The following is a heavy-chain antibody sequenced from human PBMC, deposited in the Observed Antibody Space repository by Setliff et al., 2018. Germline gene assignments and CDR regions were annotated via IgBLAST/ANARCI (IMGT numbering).Heavy chain of an antibody. D-gene: IGHD3-16*01. CDR2: IRKKTKSYST. CDR1: GFTFSKAW. V-gene: IGHV3-72*01. CDR3: ARDGGEY. Sequence: GGSLRLSCAASGFTFSKAWMSWVRQAPGKGLEWVGRIRKKTKSYSTDYAASVKGRFTMSRDDLKNSVDLQMNSLKTEDTAVYYCARDGGEYWGQGTLVTVSS. J-gene: IGHJ4*02.